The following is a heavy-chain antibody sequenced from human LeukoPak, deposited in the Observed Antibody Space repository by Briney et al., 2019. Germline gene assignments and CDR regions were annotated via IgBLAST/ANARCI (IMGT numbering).Heavy chain of an antibody. V-gene: IGHV4-61*02. CDR1: GGSISSGSYY. J-gene: IGHJ5*02. D-gene: IGHD2-15*01. CDR3: ARFGPGNCSGGGCYSGYNWFDP. CDR2: IYTSGST. Sequence: PSQTLSLTCTVSGGSISSGSYYWSWIRQPAGKGLEWIGRIYTSGSTNYNPSLKSRVTISVDTSKNQFSLKLSSVTAADTAVYYCARFGPGNCSGGGCYSGYNWFDPWGQGTLVTVSS.